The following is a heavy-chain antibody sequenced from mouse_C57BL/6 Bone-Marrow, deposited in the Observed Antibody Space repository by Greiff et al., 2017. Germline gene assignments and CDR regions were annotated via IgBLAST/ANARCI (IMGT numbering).Heavy chain of an antibody. J-gene: IGHJ3*01. V-gene: IGHV1-69*01. CDR3: AVYYGNPWFAY. CDR2: IDPSDSYT. Sequence: QVQLQQPGAELVMPGASVKLSCKASGYTFTSYWMHWVKQRPGQGLEWIGEIDPSDSYTNYNQKFKGKSTLTVDKSSSTAYMQLSSLTSEDSAVDYCAVYYGNPWFAYWGQGTLVTVSA. CDR1: GYTFTSYW. D-gene: IGHD2-1*01.